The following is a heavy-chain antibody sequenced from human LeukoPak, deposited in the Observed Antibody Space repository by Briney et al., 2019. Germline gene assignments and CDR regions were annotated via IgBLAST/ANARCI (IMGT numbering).Heavy chain of an antibody. CDR3: ARDPHYGALDY. Sequence: ETLSLTCAVYGGSFSGYYWSWIRQPPGRGLEWVADLHPDGSSTTYYVDSVKGRFTVSRDNAKNLGYLQMNNLRVEDTAIYYCARDPHYGALDYWGQGIRVTVSS. J-gene: IGHJ4*02. CDR1: GGSFSGYY. V-gene: IGHV3-7*01. CDR2: LHPDGSST. D-gene: IGHD4-17*01.